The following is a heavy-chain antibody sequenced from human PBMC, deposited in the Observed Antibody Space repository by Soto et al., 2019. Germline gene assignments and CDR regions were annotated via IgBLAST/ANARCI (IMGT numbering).Heavy chain of an antibody. Sequence: PSETLSLTCTVSGGSISSGGYYWSWTRQHPGKGLEWIGYIYYSGSTYYNPSLKSRVTISVDTSKNQFSLKLSSVTAADTAVYYCARDGVSVHAFDIWGQGTMVTVSS. J-gene: IGHJ3*02. CDR1: GGSISSGGYY. CDR3: ARDGVSVHAFDI. V-gene: IGHV4-31*03. D-gene: IGHD3-16*01. CDR2: IYYSGST.